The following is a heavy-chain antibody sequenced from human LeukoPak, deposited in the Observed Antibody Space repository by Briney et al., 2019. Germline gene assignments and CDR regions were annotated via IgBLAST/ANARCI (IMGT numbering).Heavy chain of an antibody. D-gene: IGHD3-22*01. CDR2: IRYDGSNK. V-gene: IGHV3-30*02. Sequence: GGSLRLSCAASGFTFSSYGMHWVRQAPGKGLEWVAFIRYDGSNKYYADSVKGRFTISRDNAKNSLYLQMNSLRAEDTAVYYCARANYYDSSGYYPYWGQGTLVTVSS. CDR3: ARANYYDSSGYYPY. CDR1: GFTFSSYG. J-gene: IGHJ4*02.